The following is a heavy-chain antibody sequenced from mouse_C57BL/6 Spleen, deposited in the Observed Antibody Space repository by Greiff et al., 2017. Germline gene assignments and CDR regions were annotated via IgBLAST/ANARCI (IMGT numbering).Heavy chain of an antibody. Sequence: QVQLQQSGAELVKPGASVKISCKASGYAFSSYWMNWVKQRPGKGLEWIGQIYPGDGDTNYNGKFKGKATLTADKSSSTAYMQLSSLTSEDSAVYFCARGGYYREDAMDYWGQGTSVTVSS. CDR2: IYPGDGDT. CDR3: ARGGYYREDAMDY. V-gene: IGHV1-80*01. D-gene: IGHD2-3*01. CDR1: GYAFSSYW. J-gene: IGHJ4*01.